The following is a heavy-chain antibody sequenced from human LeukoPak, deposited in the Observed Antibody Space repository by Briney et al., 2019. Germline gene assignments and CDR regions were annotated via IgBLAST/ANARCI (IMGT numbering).Heavy chain of an antibody. CDR1: GYTFTSYY. J-gene: IGHJ5*02. CDR2: INPSGGST. V-gene: IGHV1-46*01. Sequence: ASVKVSCKASGYTFTSYYMHRVRQAPGQGLEWMGIINPSGGSTSYAQKFQGRVTMTRDMSTSTVYMELSSLRSEDTAVYYCATQSVAAVYSWFDPWGRGTLVTVSS. CDR3: ATQSVAAVYSWFDP. D-gene: IGHD2-15*01.